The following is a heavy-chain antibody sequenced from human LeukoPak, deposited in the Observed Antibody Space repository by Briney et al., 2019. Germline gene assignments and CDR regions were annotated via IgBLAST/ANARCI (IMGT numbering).Heavy chain of an antibody. D-gene: IGHD6-19*01. Sequence: GGSLRLSCAASGFTVSSNYMSWVRQAPGKGLEWVSVIYIGGSTYYADSVKGRFTISRDNSKNTLYLQMNSLRAEDTAVYYCARVAASASSGWYYFDYWGQGTLVTVSS. CDR2: IYIGGST. CDR3: ARVAASASSGWYYFDY. J-gene: IGHJ4*02. CDR1: GFTVSSNY. V-gene: IGHV3-66*01.